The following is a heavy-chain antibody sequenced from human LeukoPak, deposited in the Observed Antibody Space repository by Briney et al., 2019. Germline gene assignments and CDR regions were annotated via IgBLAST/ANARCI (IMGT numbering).Heavy chain of an antibody. CDR3: ATAWEPAAFVDY. D-gene: IGHD1-26*01. CDR1: GYTLTELS. Sequence: ASVKVSCKVSGYTLTELSMHWVRQAPGKGLEWMGGFDPEDGETIYAQKFQGRVTMTEDTSTDTAYMELCSLRSEDTAVYYCATAWEPAAFVDYWGQGTLVTVSS. V-gene: IGHV1-24*01. CDR2: FDPEDGET. J-gene: IGHJ4*02.